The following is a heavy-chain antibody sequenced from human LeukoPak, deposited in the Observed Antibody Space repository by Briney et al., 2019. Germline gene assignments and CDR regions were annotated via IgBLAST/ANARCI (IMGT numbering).Heavy chain of an antibody. CDR1: GGSIGNGDYY. CDR2: IYFSGTT. V-gene: IGHV4-30-4*01. Sequence: PSETLSLTCTVSGGSIGNGDYYWTWIRQPPGKGLEWIGYIYFSGTTYYNSSLKSRVTISIDPSKNQFSLKVTSVTAADTAVYYCARASGWYPYAFDIWGQGTMVTVSS. D-gene: IGHD6-19*01. CDR3: ARASGWYPYAFDI. J-gene: IGHJ3*02.